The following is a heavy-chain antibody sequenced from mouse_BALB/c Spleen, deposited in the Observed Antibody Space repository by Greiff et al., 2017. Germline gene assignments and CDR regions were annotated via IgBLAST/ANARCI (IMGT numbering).Heavy chain of an antibody. J-gene: IGHJ2*01. Sequence: VQLKESGGGLVKPGGSLKLSCAASGFTFSSYAMSWVRQTPEKRLEWVASISSGGSTYYPDSVKGRFTISRDNARNILYLQMSSLRSEDTAMYYCARRGTTVVASFDYWGQGTTLTVSS. V-gene: IGHV5-6-5*01. CDR2: ISSGGST. D-gene: IGHD1-1*01. CDR1: GFTFSSYA. CDR3: ARRGTTVVASFDY.